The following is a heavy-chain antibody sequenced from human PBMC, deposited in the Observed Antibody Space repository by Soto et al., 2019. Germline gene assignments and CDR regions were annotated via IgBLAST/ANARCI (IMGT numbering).Heavy chain of an antibody. CDR3: ARTVAGYFDS. V-gene: IGHV1-18*01. Sequence: QVQLVQSGAEVRKPGASVKVSCKASGYSFTSSGISWVRQAPGQGPEWMGWISTYNSNTNYAQKYQGRVTMTTDTSTSKSYMDLRSLRSDDRAVYYCARTVAGYFDSCGQGTLVTDSS. J-gene: IGHJ4*02. D-gene: IGHD6-19*01. CDR1: GYSFTSSG. CDR2: ISTYNSNT.